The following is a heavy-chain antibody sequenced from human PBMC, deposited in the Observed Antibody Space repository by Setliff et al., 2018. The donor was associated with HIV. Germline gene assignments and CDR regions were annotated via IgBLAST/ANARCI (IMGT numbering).Heavy chain of an antibody. CDR2: VYYNGNT. V-gene: IGHV4-31*03. J-gene: IGHJ2*01. D-gene: IGHD3-22*01. Sequence: PSETLSLTCTVSGGSINSRAYYWSWIRQLPGKGLEYIGHVYYNGNTYYTPSLRSRVSISIDTSKNQFSLKLNSLTAADTAVYYCARDRILVSNNFWYFDLWGRGTLVTVSS. CDR1: GGSINSRAYY. CDR3: ARDRILVSNNFWYFDL.